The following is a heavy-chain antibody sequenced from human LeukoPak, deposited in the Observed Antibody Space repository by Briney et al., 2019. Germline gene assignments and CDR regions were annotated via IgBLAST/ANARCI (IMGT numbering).Heavy chain of an antibody. V-gene: IGHV3-48*01. Sequence: GGSLRLSCAASGFTFSSHTMNWVRQAPGKGLEWGSYISGSSSTICYADSVKGRFTISRDNGKNTLYLQMNSLRAEDTAVYYCARGSTYYDSSGQVPFDYWGQGTLVTVSS. CDR1: GFTFSSHT. D-gene: IGHD3-22*01. CDR3: ARGSTYYDSSGQVPFDY. CDR2: ISGSSSTI. J-gene: IGHJ4*02.